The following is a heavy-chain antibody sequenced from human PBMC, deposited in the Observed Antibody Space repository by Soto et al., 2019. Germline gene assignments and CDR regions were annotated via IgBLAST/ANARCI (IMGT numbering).Heavy chain of an antibody. CDR2: INHSGST. D-gene: IGHD6-13*01. V-gene: IGHV4-34*01. J-gene: IGHJ5*02. CDR3: ARAHLGSRIAAAGDPNKYRGFDP. CDR1: GGSISSYY. Sequence: SETLSLTCTVSGGSISSYYWSWIRQPPGKGLEWIGEINHSGSTNYNPSLKSRVTISVDTSKNQFSLKLSSVTAADTAVYYCARAHLGSRIAAAGDPNKYRGFDPWGKGTLVTVAS.